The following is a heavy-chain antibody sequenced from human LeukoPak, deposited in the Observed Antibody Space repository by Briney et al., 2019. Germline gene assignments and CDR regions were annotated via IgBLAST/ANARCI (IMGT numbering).Heavy chain of an antibody. D-gene: IGHD4-17*01. V-gene: IGHV4-28*05. CDR2: IYYSGSI. Sequence: SETLSLTCAVSGYSISSSNYWAWIRQPPGKGLEWIGHIYYSGSIYYNPSLKSRVTMSVDTSKNQFSLKLSSVTAVDTAVYYCARKATTGPTKAAFDIWGQGTMVTVSS. J-gene: IGHJ3*02. CDR1: GYSISSSNY. CDR3: ARKATTGPTKAAFDI.